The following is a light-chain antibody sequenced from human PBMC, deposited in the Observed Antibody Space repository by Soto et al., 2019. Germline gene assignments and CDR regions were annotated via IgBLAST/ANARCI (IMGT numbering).Light chain of an antibody. J-gene: IGLJ2*01. CDR2: YDS. CDR1: NIGSKS. Sequence: ELTQPPSVSVAPGKTARITCGGNNIGSKSVHWYQQKPGQAPVLVIYYDSDRPSGIPERFSGSNSGNTATLTISRVEAGDEADYYCQVWDSSSDRVVFGGGTKLTVL. V-gene: IGLV3-21*04. CDR3: QVWDSSSDRVV.